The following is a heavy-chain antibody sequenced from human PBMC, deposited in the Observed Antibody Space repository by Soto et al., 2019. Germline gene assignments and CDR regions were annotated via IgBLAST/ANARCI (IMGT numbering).Heavy chain of an antibody. V-gene: IGHV4-34*01. CDR3: GSNWDDYGDYQKRDDAFDI. CDR1: GGSFSGYY. CDR2: INHSGST. Sequence: SETLSLTCAVYGGSFSGYYWRWIRQPPGKGLEWIGEINHSGSTNYNPSLKSRVTISVDTSKNQFSLKLSSVTAADTAVYYCGSNWDDYGDYQKRDDAFDIWGQGTMVTVSS. D-gene: IGHD4-17*01. J-gene: IGHJ3*02.